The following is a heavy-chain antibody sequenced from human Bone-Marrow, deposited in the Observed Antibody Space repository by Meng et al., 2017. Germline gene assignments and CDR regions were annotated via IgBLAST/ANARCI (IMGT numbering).Heavy chain of an antibody. V-gene: IGHV1-2*02. J-gene: IGHJ5*02. Sequence: QLGESGAEVKKPGASVKVSCKASGYTFTGYYMHWVRQAPGQGLEWMGWINPNSGGTNYAQKFQGRVTMTRDTSISTAYMELSRLRSDDTAVYYCARDQDYYGSGSYYKRAWFDPWGQGTLVTVSS. CDR1: GYTFTGYY. D-gene: IGHD3-10*01. CDR2: INPNSGGT. CDR3: ARDQDYYGSGSYYKRAWFDP.